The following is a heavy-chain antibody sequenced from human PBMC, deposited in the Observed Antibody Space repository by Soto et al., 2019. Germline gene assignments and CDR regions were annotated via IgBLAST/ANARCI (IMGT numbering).Heavy chain of an antibody. CDR1: GFTFSSYA. J-gene: IGHJ4*02. CDR3: ARGHSSGYYYN. D-gene: IGHD3-22*01. CDR2: ISYDGSNK. Sequence: QVQLVESGGGVVQPGRSLRLSCAASGFTFSSYAMHWVRQAPGKGLEWVTVISYDGSNKYYADSVKGRFTISRDNSKNTRSLQINSLRAEDTDVYYCARGHSSGYYYNWGQGTLVTVSS. V-gene: IGHV3-30-3*01.